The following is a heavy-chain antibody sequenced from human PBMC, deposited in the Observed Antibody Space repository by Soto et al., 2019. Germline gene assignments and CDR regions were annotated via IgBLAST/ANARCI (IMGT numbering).Heavy chain of an antibody. D-gene: IGHD6-13*01. J-gene: IGHJ5*02. V-gene: IGHV4-30-4*01. CDR3: ARVASSRYYNWFDP. CDR2: IYYSGST. CDR1: CGSISSFDYY. Sequence: SETLSLTCTVSCGSISSFDYYWSWIRQPPGKGLEWIGYIYYSGSTYYNPSLKSRVTISVDTSKNQFSLKLSSVTAADTAVYYCARVASSRYYNWFDPWGQGTLVTVSS.